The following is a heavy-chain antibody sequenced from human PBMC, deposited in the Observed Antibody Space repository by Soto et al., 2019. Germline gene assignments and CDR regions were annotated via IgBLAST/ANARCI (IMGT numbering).Heavy chain of an antibody. Sequence: LRLSCAASGFTFSNAWMSWVRQAPGKGLEWVGRIKSKTDGGTTDYAAPVKGRFTISRDDSKNTLYLQMNSLKTEDTAVYYCTRDYYDSSGYLIWGQGTLVTVSS. J-gene: IGHJ4*02. CDR1: GFTFSNAW. V-gene: IGHV3-15*01. D-gene: IGHD3-22*01. CDR3: TRDYYDSSGYLI. CDR2: IKSKTDGGTT.